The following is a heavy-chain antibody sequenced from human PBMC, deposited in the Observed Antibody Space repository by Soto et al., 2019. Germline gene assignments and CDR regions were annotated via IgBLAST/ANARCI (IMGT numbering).Heavy chain of an antibody. CDR1: GFTFDNYW. J-gene: IGHJ3*02. Sequence: EVQLVESGGGLVQPGGSLRLACAASGFTFDNYWMGWVRQAPGKGLEWVANIKQDGSEKYYVDSVKGRFTISRDNAKNSLYLQVNSLRAEDTAVYYCARDSLHGSGGRCSGAFDIWGQGTMVTVSS. CDR2: IKQDGSEK. CDR3: ARDSLHGSGGRCSGAFDI. V-gene: IGHV3-7*01. D-gene: IGHD2-15*01.